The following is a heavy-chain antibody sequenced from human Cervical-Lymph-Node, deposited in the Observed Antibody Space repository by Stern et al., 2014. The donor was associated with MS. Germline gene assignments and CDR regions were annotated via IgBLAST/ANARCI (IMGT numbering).Heavy chain of an antibody. V-gene: IGHV3-30*03. J-gene: IGHJ4*02. Sequence: VQLLESGGAVVQPGRSLRLSCAASGFTFSSYGMHGVPQAPGKGLEWVTVISYDGNHKYYAASVKGRFTISRDNSKNTLHLQMNSVTPDDTAIYYCARDYEDTSMLFDHWGQGTLVTVSS. CDR3: ARDYEDTSMLFDH. D-gene: IGHD2-8*01. CDR1: GFTFSSYG. CDR2: ISYDGNHK.